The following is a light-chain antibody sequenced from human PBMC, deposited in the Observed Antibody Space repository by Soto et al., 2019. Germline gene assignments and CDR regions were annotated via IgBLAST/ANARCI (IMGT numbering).Light chain of an antibody. J-gene: IGKJ5*01. CDR1: QSVRRNY. V-gene: IGKV3-20*01. Sequence: EIVLTPSPCTLSLSPGERATLSCRASQSVRRNYLIWYQQKPGQAPSLLIYDTSNRATGIPDRLSGSASGTDFTLTINRLEPEDFAVYYCQLYGISPHFGQGTRLEIK. CDR2: DTS. CDR3: QLYGISPH.